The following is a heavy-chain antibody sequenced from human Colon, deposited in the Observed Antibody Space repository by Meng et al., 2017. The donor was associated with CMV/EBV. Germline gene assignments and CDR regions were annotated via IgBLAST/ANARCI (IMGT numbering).Heavy chain of an antibody. CDR3: ARAGDDYFDL. CDR2: ISPNMGGQ. J-gene: IGHJ4*02. V-gene: IGHV1-2*02. CDR1: GYTFIGYK. Sequence: VSGKASGYTFIGYKIHWVRQAPGQGLEWMGWISPNMGGQAYAQKFKGRVTVTRDTSISTVYMEVNSLTSDDTAVYYCARAGDDYFDLWGQGTLVTVSS. D-gene: IGHD5-24*01.